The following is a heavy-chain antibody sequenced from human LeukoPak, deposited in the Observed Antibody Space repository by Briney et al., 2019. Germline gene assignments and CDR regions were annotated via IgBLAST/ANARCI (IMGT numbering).Heavy chain of an antibody. Sequence: GGSLRLSCADSGFTFSSYSMNWVRQAPGKGLEWVSSISSSSSYIYYADSVKGRFTISRDNAKNSLYLQMNSLRAEDTAVYYCARDIFLVVPAYDYWGQGTLVTVSS. J-gene: IGHJ4*02. V-gene: IGHV3-21*01. D-gene: IGHD2-2*01. CDR1: GFTFSSYS. CDR2: ISSSSSYI. CDR3: ARDIFLVVPAYDY.